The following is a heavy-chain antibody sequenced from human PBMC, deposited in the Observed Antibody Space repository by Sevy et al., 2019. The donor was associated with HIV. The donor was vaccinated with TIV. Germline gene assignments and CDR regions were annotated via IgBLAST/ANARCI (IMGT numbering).Heavy chain of an antibody. D-gene: IGHD3-10*01. J-gene: IGHJ4*02. V-gene: IGHV3-23*01. CDR1: GFTFSSYA. CDR3: AKEVSEQSYSDY. Sequence: GGSLRLSCVTSGFTFSSYAMSWVRQTPGKGLEWVSAIGGSADYTYYADSVKGRFTISRDNSKNTLYLQMNGLRAEDTAVYYCAKEVSEQSYSDYWGPGTLVTVSS. CDR2: IGGSADYT.